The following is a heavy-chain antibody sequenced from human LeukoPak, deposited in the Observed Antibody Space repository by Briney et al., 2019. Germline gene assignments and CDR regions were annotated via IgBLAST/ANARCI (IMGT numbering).Heavy chain of an antibody. J-gene: IGHJ4*02. V-gene: IGHV3-21*01. D-gene: IGHD4-11*01. Sequence: GGSLRLSCAASGFTFSSYSMNWVRQAPGKGLEWVSSISSSSSYIYYADSVKGRFTISRDNAKNSLCLQMNSLRAEDTAVYYCARGPDTVTTFDYWGQGTLVTVSS. CDR1: GFTFSSYS. CDR3: ARGPDTVTTFDY. CDR2: ISSSSSYI.